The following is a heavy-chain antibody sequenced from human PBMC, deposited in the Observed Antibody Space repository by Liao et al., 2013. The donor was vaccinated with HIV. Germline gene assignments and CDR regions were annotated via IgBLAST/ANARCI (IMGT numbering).Heavy chain of an antibody. J-gene: IGHJ6*03. D-gene: IGHD1-26*01. V-gene: IGHV4-34*01. CDR2: ITHSRSS. Sequence: QVQLQQWGAGLVKPSETLSLTCAVYGGSFSDYFWSWVRQPPGKGLEWIGDITHSRSSNYSPSLKSRVIMSVDTSKNQLSLKLSSVTAADTAVYYCARDREVDYYYYMDVWGTGTTVTVSS. CDR3: ARDREVDYYYYMDV. CDR1: GGSFSDYF.